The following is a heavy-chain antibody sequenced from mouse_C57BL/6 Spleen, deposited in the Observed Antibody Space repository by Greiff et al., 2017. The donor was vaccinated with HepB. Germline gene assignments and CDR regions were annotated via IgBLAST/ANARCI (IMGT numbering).Heavy chain of an antibody. CDR3: ARSHYYGSLYYFDY. J-gene: IGHJ2*01. CDR1: GFTFTDYY. CDR2: IRNKANGYTT. D-gene: IGHD1-1*01. V-gene: IGHV7-3*01. Sequence: EVKLMESGGGLVQPGGSLSLSCAASGFTFTDYYMSWVRQPPGKALEWLGFIRNKANGYTTEYSASVKGRFTISRDNSQSILYLQMNALRAEDSATYYCARSHYYGSLYYFDYWGQGTTLTVSS.